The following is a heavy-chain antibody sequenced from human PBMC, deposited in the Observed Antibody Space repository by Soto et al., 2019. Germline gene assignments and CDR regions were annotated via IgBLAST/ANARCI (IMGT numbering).Heavy chain of an antibody. CDR2: IYSGGNT. CDR1: GFIVSSNY. Sequence: QPGGSLRLSCAASGFIVSSNYMSWVRQAPGKGLEWVSVIYSGGNTYYADSVKGRFTISRDSSKNTLYLQMNSLTAEDTAVYYCARDDYGLDVWGQGTTGTVSS. CDR3: ARDDYGLDV. V-gene: IGHV3-53*01. J-gene: IGHJ6*02.